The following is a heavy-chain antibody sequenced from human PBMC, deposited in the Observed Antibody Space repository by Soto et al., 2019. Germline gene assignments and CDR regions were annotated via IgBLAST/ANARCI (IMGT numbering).Heavy chain of an antibody. CDR1: GGTFSTYI. Sequence: QVQLVQSGAEVRKPGSSVKVSCKAPGGTFSTYIISWVRQAPGQGLEWMGRIIPIPDITNYAQKFQGRVTITADRSTSTAYMALTSLKSEDTDVYYCARDRITTRGDAFDLWGQGTMVTVSS. V-gene: IGHV1-69*08. CDR3: ARDRITTRGDAFDL. D-gene: IGHD3-3*01. CDR2: IIPIPDIT. J-gene: IGHJ3*01.